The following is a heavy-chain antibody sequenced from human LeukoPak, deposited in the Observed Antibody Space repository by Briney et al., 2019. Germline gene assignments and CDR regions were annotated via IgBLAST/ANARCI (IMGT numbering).Heavy chain of an antibody. V-gene: IGHV4-59*12. Sequence: SETLSLTCTVSGGSISSYYWSWIRQPPGKGLEWIGNIYHSGSTYYNPSLKSRVTISVDTSKNQFSLKLSSVTAADTAVYYCARDSGYCSGTTCYHDYWGQGTLVTVSS. D-gene: IGHD2-2*01. J-gene: IGHJ4*02. CDR2: IYHSGST. CDR1: GGSISSYY. CDR3: ARDSGYCSGTTCYHDY.